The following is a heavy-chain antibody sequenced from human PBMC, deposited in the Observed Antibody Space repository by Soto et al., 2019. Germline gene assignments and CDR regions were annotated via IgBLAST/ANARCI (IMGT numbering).Heavy chain of an antibody. Sequence: QVQLQESGPGLVKPSGTLSLTCAVSGDSITSSAWWSCVRQPPGKGLEWIGEIHLGGNTNYNPSLKSRVTISVDKSKNQFSLILNAVTAADTVIYYCARGENWRLDIWGQGTLVTVSS. CDR3: ARGENWRLDI. CDR2: IHLGGNT. V-gene: IGHV4-4*02. J-gene: IGHJ4*02. CDR1: GDSITSSAW. D-gene: IGHD1-1*01.